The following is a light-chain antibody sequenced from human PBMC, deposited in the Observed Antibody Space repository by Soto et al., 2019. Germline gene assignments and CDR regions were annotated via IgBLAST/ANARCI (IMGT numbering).Light chain of an antibody. V-gene: IGKV1-5*03. Sequence: DIQITQSPSTRSSSLLYIVTITFLASQTISSWLAWYQQKPGKAPKLLIYKASTLKSGVPSRFSGSGSGTDFTLTISSLQPEDFATYYCQQSYSTPITFGQGTRLEIK. J-gene: IGKJ5*01. CDR2: KAS. CDR3: QQSYSTPIT. CDR1: QTISSW.